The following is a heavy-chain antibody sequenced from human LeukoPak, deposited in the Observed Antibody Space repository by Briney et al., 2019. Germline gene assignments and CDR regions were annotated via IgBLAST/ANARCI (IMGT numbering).Heavy chain of an antibody. J-gene: IGHJ4*02. CDR1: GVTFSSYG. CDR3: AKDLTGVNYCLDQ. V-gene: IGHV3-30*18. D-gene: IGHD1-7*01. CDR2: ISNDGSNK. Sequence: GGSLRLSCAASGVTFSSYGMHWVPQAPGKGLEWLAVISNDGSNKHYADSVKGRFTISRDNSKNTLYLQMNSLRAEDTAVYYCAKDLTGVNYCLDQWGQGTLVTVSS.